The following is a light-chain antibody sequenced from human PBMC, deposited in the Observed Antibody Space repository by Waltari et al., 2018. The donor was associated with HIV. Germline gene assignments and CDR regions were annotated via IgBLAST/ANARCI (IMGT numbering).Light chain of an antibody. CDR3: QQSYNMHT. V-gene: IGKV1-39*01. Sequence: DIQMTQSPSSLSASVGDRVTITCRASQYINDYLNWYQQKPQKAPKLLIYGASSLERGVPSRFSGSGSGTDFALTISNLQPEDFATYYCQQSYNMHTFGHGTKVDVK. CDR1: QYINDY. J-gene: IGKJ2*01. CDR2: GAS.